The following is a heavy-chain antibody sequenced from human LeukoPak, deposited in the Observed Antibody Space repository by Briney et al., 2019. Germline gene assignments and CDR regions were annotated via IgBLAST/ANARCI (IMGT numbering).Heavy chain of an antibody. Sequence: ASVTVSCKASGYTFTNYGFSWVRQAPGQGLEWMGWISAHNGNTNYEQKFQGRVTMTTDTSTSTAYMELRSLRSDDTAVYYCARDSSSDSGIYLGSYWAQGPLFTVSS. CDR3: ARDSSSDSGIYLGSY. CDR1: GYTFTNYG. V-gene: IGHV1-18*01. CDR2: ISAHNGNT. J-gene: IGHJ4*02. D-gene: IGHD3-10*01.